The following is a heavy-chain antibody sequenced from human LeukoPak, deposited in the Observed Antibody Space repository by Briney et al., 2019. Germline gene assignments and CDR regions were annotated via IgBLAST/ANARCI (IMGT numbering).Heavy chain of an antibody. V-gene: IGHV3-30-3*01. Sequence: GGSLRLSCAASGFTFSSYAMHWVRQAPGKGLEWVAVISYDGSNKYYADSVKGRFTISRDNSKNTLYLQMNSLRAEDTAVYYCARGTTWIQLWDESGMDVWGQGTTVTVSS. J-gene: IGHJ6*02. D-gene: IGHD5-18*01. CDR1: GFTFSSYA. CDR3: ARGTTWIQLWDESGMDV. CDR2: ISYDGSNK.